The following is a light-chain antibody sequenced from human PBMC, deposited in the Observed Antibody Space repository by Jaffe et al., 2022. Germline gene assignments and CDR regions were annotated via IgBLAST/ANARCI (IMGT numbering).Light chain of an antibody. V-gene: IGLV3-9*01. CDR3: QVWASTTEV. J-gene: IGLJ3*02. CDR2: RDS. CDR1: NIGSKN. Sequence: SYEVTQPLSVSVALGQTATVTCGGNNIGSKNVHWYQKRPGQAPVLVIYRDSNRPSGIPERFSGSNSGNTATLTISRAQAGDEADYYCQVWASTTEVFGGGTKLTVL.